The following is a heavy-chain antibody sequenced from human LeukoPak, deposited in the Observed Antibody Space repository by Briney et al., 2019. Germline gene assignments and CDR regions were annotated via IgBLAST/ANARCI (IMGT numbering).Heavy chain of an antibody. CDR1: GFTFEDYA. V-gene: IGHV3-9*01. CDR3: TKDLFERLTPYTAFDI. D-gene: IGHD3-9*01. Sequence: PGGSLTLSCAASGFTFEDYAMHWVRQAPGKGLEWVSSITWNNDKIAYTDSVKGRFTISRDNARSSLYLQMNSLRPEDTALYYCTKDLFERLTPYTAFDIWGQGTMVSVSS. J-gene: IGHJ3*02. CDR2: ITWNNDKI.